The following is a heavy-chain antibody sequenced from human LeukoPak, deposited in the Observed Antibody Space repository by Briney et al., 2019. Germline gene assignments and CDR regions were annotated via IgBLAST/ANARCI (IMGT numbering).Heavy chain of an antibody. V-gene: IGHV3-30-3*01. D-gene: IGHD3-22*01. Sequence: PGGSLRLSCAASGFTFSSYAMHWVRQAPGKGLEWVAVISYDGSNKYYADSVKGRFTISRDNSKNTLYLQMNSLRAEDTAVYYCASVWYYYDSSGRPLGDFDYWGQGTLVTVSS. CDR3: ASVWYYYDSSGRPLGDFDY. CDR2: ISYDGSNK. J-gene: IGHJ4*02. CDR1: GFTFSSYA.